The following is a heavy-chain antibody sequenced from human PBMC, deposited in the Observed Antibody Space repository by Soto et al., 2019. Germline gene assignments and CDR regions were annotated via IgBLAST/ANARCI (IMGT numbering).Heavy chain of an antibody. CDR1: GGSISSGGYY. CDR2: IYYSGST. J-gene: IGHJ5*02. CDR3: ARGRSGSYYSPSGGWFDP. Sequence: QVQLQESGPGLVKPSQTLSLTCTVSGGSISSGGYYWSWIRQHPGKGLEWIGYIYYSGSTYFTPSLKSRVTISVDTSKNQFSLKLSSVTAADTAVYYCARGRSGSYYSPSGGWFDPWGQGTLVTVSS. V-gene: IGHV4-31*03. D-gene: IGHD3-10*01.